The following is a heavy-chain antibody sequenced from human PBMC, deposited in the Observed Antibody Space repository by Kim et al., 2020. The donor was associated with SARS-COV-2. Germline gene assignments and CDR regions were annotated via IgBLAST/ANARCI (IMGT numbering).Heavy chain of an antibody. CDR3: ARGYSGSYAGFDY. CDR1: GGSFSGYY. V-gene: IGHV4-34*01. D-gene: IGHD1-26*01. Sequence: SETLSLTCAVYGGSFSGYYWSWIRQPPGKGLEWIGEINHSGSTNYNPSLKSRVTISVDTSKNQFSLKLSSVTAADTAVYYCARGYSGSYAGFDYWGQGTL. CDR2: INHSGST. J-gene: IGHJ4*02.